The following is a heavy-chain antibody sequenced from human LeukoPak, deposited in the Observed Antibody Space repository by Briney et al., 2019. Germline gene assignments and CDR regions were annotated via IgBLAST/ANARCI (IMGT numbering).Heavy chain of an antibody. CDR1: GYRFTSYW. Sequence: GESLKISCKGSGYRFTSYWIGWVRQMPGKGLEWMGISYPGDSDTRYSPSFQGQVTISADKSISTAYLQWSSLKASDTAMYYCARHGDSSGYYARAFDIWGQGTMVTVSS. CDR2: SYPGDSDT. V-gene: IGHV5-51*01. D-gene: IGHD3-22*01. CDR3: ARHGDSSGYYARAFDI. J-gene: IGHJ3*02.